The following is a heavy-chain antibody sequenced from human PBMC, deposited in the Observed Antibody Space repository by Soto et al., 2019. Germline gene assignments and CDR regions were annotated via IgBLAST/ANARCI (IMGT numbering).Heavy chain of an antibody. CDR1: GFTFSSYS. J-gene: IGHJ4*02. V-gene: IGHV3-21*01. Sequence: GGSLRLSCAASGFTFSSYSMNWVRQAPGKGLEWVSSISSSSSYIYYADSVKGRFTISRDNAKNSLYLQMNSLRAEDTAVYYCASVPLWFGELQGSPFDYWGQGTLVTVSS. D-gene: IGHD3-10*01. CDR2: ISSSSSYI. CDR3: ASVPLWFGELQGSPFDY.